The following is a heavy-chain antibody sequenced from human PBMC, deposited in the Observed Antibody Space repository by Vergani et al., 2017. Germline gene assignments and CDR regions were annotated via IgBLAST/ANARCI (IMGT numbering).Heavy chain of an antibody. CDR1: GGSISSGGYY. CDR2: FYTGGGT. J-gene: IGHJ6*02. CDR3: ARDPLYSTTWPFLLLDMDV. D-gene: IGHD6-13*01. V-gene: IGHV4-61*02. Sequence: QLQLQESGSGLVKPSQTLSLTCAVSGGSISSGGYYWSWFRQPAGKGLEWIGRFYTGGGTSYNPSLKSRVTISVDTSKNQFSLQRSSVTAADTAVYYCARDPLYSTTWPFLLLDMDVWGQGTTVTVSS.